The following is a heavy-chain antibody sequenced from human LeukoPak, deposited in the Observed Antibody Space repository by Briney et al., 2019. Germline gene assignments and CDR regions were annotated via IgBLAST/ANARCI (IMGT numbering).Heavy chain of an antibody. V-gene: IGHV3-21*01. J-gene: IGHJ6*04. CDR3: ARDAWDSGYDIPSGMDV. CDR2: ISSSSSYI. D-gene: IGHD5-12*01. CDR1: GFTFSSYS. Sequence: PGASLRLSCAASGFTFSSYSMNWVRQAPGKGLEWVSSISSSSSYIYYADSVKGRFTISRDNAKNSLYLQMNSLRAEDTAVYYCARDAWDSGYDIPSGMDVWGKGTTVTVSS.